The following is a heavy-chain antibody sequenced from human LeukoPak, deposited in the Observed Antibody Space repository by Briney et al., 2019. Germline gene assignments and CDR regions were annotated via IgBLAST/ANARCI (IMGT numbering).Heavy chain of an antibody. CDR3: ATGGWYDAFDI. V-gene: IGHV3-53*01. D-gene: IGHD6-19*01. J-gene: IGHJ3*02. CDR1: GFTVSSNY. Sequence: PGGSLRLSCAASGFTVSSNYMSWVRQAPGKGLEWVSVIYSGGNTYYADSVKGRFTISRDNSKNTLYLQMNSLRAEDTAVYYCATGGWYDAFDIWGQGTMVTVSS. CDR2: IYSGGNT.